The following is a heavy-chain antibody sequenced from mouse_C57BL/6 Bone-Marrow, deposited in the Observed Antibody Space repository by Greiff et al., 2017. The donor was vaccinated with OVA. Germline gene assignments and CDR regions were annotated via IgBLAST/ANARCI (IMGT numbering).Heavy chain of an antibody. Sequence: VQLQQSGAELVRPGASVKLSCKASGYTFPDYYIHWVKQRPGQGLEWIARIYPGSGNTYYNEKFRGKATLTAEKSTSTAYMQLSSLTSEDSAVYFCARLGITTVVATGNYAMDYWGQGTSVTVSS. CDR2: IYPGSGNT. CDR1: GYTFPDYY. D-gene: IGHD1-1*01. V-gene: IGHV1-76*01. J-gene: IGHJ4*01. CDR3: ARLGITTVVATGNYAMDY.